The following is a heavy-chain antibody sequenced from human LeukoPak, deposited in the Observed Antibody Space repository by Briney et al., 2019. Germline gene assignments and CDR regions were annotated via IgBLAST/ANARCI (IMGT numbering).Heavy chain of an antibody. CDR3: AREIRETVVTRHYYYGIDV. Sequence: PGGSLRLSCAASGFTFSTYDMHWVRQVTGKGLEGVSAIGTGDDTYYLGSVKGRFTISRENAKNVLYLQMSSLRAEDTAVYYCAREIRETVVTRHYYYGIDVWGQGTTVTVSS. CDR2: IGTGDDT. D-gene: IGHD2-15*01. CDR1: GFTFSTYD. V-gene: IGHV3-13*01. J-gene: IGHJ6*02.